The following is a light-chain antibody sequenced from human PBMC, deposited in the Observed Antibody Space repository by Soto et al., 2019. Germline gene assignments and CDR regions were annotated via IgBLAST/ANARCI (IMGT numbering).Light chain of an antibody. Sequence: QSVLTQPPSVSEAPRQRVTISCSGSSSNIGNNAVNWYQQLPGKAPKLLIYYDDLLPSGVSDRFSGSKSGTSASLAISGLQSEDDADYYCAAWDDSLNGLYVFGTGTKRTVL. CDR1: SSNIGNNA. CDR2: YDD. CDR3: AAWDDSLNGLYV. J-gene: IGLJ1*01. V-gene: IGLV1-36*01.